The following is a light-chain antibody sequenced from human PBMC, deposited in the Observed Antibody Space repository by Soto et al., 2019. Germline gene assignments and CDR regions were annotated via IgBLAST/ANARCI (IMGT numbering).Light chain of an antibody. CDR1: QSISSY. CDR2: AAS. Sequence: IQMTQSPSSLAASLGYAVPITCRASQSISSYLNWYQQKPGKAPKLLIYAASSLQSGVPSRFSGSGSGTEFTLTISSLQPDDFATYYCQHYNSYSEAFGQGTKVDIK. V-gene: IGKV1-39*01. CDR3: QHYNSYSEA. J-gene: IGKJ1*01.